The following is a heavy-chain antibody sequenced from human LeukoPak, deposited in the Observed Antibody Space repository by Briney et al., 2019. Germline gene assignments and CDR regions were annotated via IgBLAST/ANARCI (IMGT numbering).Heavy chain of an antibody. CDR1: AGSISSRNHY. D-gene: IGHD1-26*01. CDR3: ARQVGATTLIDS. Sequence: SETLSLTCTVSAGSISSRNHYWGWIRQPPGKGLEWIRSIYLIGTNYSNPSLKSRVTISVDTSKNQLSLKLRSVTAADTALYYCARQVGATTLIDSWGQGTLVTVSS. V-gene: IGHV4-39*01. CDR2: IYLIGTN. J-gene: IGHJ4*02.